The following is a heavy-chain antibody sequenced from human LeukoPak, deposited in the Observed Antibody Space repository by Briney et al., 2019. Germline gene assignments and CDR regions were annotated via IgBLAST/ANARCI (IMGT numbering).Heavy chain of an antibody. J-gene: IGHJ4*02. D-gene: IGHD2-15*01. CDR1: GFTVSSNY. CDR2: IYSGGSI. Sequence: PGGSLRLSCAAFGFTVSSNYMSWVRQAPGKGLEWVSVIYSGGSIYYADSVKGRFTISRDISKNTLYFQMNSLRAEDTAAYYCAREERAATFFDYWGQGTLVTVSS. V-gene: IGHV3-53*01. CDR3: AREERAATFFDY.